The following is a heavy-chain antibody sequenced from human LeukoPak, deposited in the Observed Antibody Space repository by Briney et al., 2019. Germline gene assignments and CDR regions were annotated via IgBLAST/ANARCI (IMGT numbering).Heavy chain of an antibody. D-gene: IGHD2-2*01. Sequence: PGGSLRLSCAASGFTFSSYAMSWVRQAPGKGLEWVSAISGSGGSTYYADSVKGRFTISRDNSKNTLYLQMNSLRAEDTAVYYCAKEGIVVVPAANYFDYWGQGTLVTVSS. CDR2: ISGSGGST. CDR3: AKEGIVVVPAANYFDY. J-gene: IGHJ4*02. CDR1: GFTFSSYA. V-gene: IGHV3-23*01.